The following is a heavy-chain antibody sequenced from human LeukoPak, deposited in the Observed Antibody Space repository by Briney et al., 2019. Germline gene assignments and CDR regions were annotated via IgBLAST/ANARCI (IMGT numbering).Heavy chain of an antibody. CDR2: ISHSGDT. D-gene: IGHD5-12*01. J-gene: IGHJ5*02. CDR1: GGSFTGNY. Sequence: SETLSLTCAVYGGSFTGNYWRWIRRSPGRGLDGIGEISHSGDTNYNPTLKNRVTISVDTPKNQFSLKMNFVTAADTAVYYYARAYSGYDYPWGQGTLVTVSS. CDR3: ARAYSGYDYP. V-gene: IGHV4-34*01.